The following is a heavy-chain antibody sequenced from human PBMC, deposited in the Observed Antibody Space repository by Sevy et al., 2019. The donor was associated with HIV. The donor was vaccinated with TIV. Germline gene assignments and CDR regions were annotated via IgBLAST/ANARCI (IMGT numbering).Heavy chain of an antibody. CDR1: GFAFSDYA. CDR3: AKAHADCSGGTCYTAHYYYDMDV. D-gene: IGHD2-15*01. Sequence: GGSLILSCAASGFAFSDYAMHWVRQAPGKGLEWVAAISYAGDNKYFADSVKGRFTVSKDNSKNTLYLEMNSLRAEETAVYYCAKAHADCSGGTCYTAHYYYDMDVWGRGATVTVSS. J-gene: IGHJ6*02. V-gene: IGHV3-30*18. CDR2: ISYAGDNK.